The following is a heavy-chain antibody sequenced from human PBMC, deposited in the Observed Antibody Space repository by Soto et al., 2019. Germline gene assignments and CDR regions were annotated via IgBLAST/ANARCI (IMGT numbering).Heavy chain of an antibody. CDR3: AKDLKDDPQLWLDY. D-gene: IGHD5-18*01. J-gene: IGHJ4*02. CDR1: GFSFSSSG. CDR2: ISYDGSNK. Sequence: PGGSLRLSCAASGFSFSSSGMHWVRQAPGKGLEWVAVISYDGSNKYYADSVKGRFTISRDNSKNTLYLQMNSLRAEDTAVYYCAKDLKDDPQLWLDYWGQGTLVTVSS. V-gene: IGHV3-30*18.